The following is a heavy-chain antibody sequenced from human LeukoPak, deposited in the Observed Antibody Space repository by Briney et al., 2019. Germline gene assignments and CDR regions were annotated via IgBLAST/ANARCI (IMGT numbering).Heavy chain of an antibody. CDR1: GGSISSGRSY. J-gene: IGHJ4*02. Sequence: ETLSLTCTVSGGSISSGRSYWGWIRQAPGKRLEWVSLISASGSPTYYADSVKGRFTISRDNSKNTLYLQMNSLRADDTAVYYCAKGRGSWPCYFDYWGQGTLVTVSS. D-gene: IGHD6-13*01. CDR2: ISASGSPT. CDR3: AKGRGSWPCYFDY. V-gene: IGHV3-23*01.